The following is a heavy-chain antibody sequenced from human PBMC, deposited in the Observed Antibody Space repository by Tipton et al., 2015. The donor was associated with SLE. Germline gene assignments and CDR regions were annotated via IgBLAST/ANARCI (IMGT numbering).Heavy chain of an antibody. D-gene: IGHD3-10*01. J-gene: IGHJ4*02. Sequence: SGPEVKKPGEALQISCKTSGYSFTNSWIVWFRHMPGKGLECMGMIDPSDSDTRYNPSFQGHVSMSIDRSTTTAYLQWRSLKASDTAMYFCARRWVQTVFDYWGQGTLVTVSS. CDR3: ARRWVQTVFDY. CDR2: IDPSDSDT. V-gene: IGHV5-51*03. CDR1: GYSFTNSW.